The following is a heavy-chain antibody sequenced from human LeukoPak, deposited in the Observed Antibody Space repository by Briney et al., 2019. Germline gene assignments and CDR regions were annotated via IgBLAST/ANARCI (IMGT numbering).Heavy chain of an antibody. CDR3: ARGPSHRYGYDFWSGSIYYFDY. J-gene: IGHJ4*02. Sequence: GASVKVSCKASGYTFTSYDINWVRQATGQGLEWMGWMNPNSGNTGYAQKFQGRVTMTRNTSISTAYMELSSLRSEDTAVCYCARGPSHRYGYDFWSGSIYYFDYWGQGTLVTVSS. D-gene: IGHD3-3*01. CDR2: MNPNSGNT. CDR1: GYTFTSYD. V-gene: IGHV1-8*01.